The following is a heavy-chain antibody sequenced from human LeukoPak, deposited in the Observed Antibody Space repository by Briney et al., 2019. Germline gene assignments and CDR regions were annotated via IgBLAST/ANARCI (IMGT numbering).Heavy chain of an antibody. CDR2: IYTSGST. J-gene: IGHJ4*02. CDR3: ARDPLVWGSYRYTGGFDY. CDR1: GGSISSYY. V-gene: IGHV4-4*07. Sequence: PSETLSLTCTVSGGSISSYYWSWIRQPAGQGLEWIGRIYTSGSTNYHPSPKRRVTISLNTCNDQFSLMLNSVTAADRAVYFCARDPLVWGSYRYTGGFDYWGRGTLVTVSS. D-gene: IGHD3-16*02.